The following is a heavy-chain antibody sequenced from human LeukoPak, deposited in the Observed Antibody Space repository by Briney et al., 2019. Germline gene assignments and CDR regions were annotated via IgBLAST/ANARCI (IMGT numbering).Heavy chain of an antibody. J-gene: IGHJ4*02. CDR1: GFTFSSYS. V-gene: IGHV3-21*01. D-gene: IGHD2-2*03. Sequence: GGSLRLSCAASGFTFSSYSMNWVRQAPGKGLEWVSSISSSSSYIYYADSVKGRFTISRDNAKNSLYLQMNSLRAEDTAVYYCARGGYCSSTSCYGGSRYWGQGTLVTVSS. CDR2: ISSSSSYI. CDR3: ARGGYCSSTSCYGGSRY.